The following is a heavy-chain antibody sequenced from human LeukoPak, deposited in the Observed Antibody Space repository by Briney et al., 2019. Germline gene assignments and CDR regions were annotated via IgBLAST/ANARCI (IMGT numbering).Heavy chain of an antibody. V-gene: IGHV4-59*08. Sequence: SEALSLTCTVSGGSISSYYWSWIRQPPGKGLEWICYIYYSGSTNYNPSLKSRVTISVDTSKNQFSLKLSSVTAADTAVYYCARRAVVGSPARADNWFDPWGQGTLVTVSS. J-gene: IGHJ5*02. CDR3: ARRAVVGSPARADNWFDP. CDR2: IYYSGST. D-gene: IGHD2-2*01. CDR1: GGSISSYY.